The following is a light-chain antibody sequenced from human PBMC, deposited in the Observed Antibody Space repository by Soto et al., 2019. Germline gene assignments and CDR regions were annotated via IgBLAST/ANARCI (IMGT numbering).Light chain of an antibody. J-gene: IGKJ4*01. Sequence: DIVLTQSPGTLSLSPGERATLSCRASQRVGSTYLAWYQQKPGQAPRLLIYGASNRATGIPDRFSGSGSGTDFTLTISRLEPADFAVYFCQQYGNSPLTFGGGTKVEI. V-gene: IGKV3-20*01. CDR3: QQYGNSPLT. CDR1: QRVGSTY. CDR2: GAS.